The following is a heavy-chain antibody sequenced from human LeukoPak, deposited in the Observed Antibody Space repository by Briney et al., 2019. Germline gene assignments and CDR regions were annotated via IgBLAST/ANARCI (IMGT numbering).Heavy chain of an antibody. D-gene: IGHD6-13*01. V-gene: IGHV3-7*03. CDR2: IKQDGSEK. J-gene: IGHJ4*02. CDR1: GFTFSSYW. Sequence: GGSLRLSCAASGFTFSSYWMSWVRQAPGRGLEWVAKIKQDGSEKYYVDSVKGRFTISRDNAKNSVDLQMNSLRAEDTAVYYCARDPLWAAAGSGYFDYWGQGTLVTVSS. CDR3: ARDPLWAAAGSGYFDY.